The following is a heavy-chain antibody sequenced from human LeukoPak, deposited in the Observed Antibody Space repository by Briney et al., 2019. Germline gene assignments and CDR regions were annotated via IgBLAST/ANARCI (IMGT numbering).Heavy chain of an antibody. V-gene: IGHV3-23*01. CDR3: AKVDSSGWYVSSPDY. J-gene: IGHJ4*02. CDR1: GFTFSSYW. D-gene: IGHD6-19*01. CDR2: ISGTGSST. Sequence: GGSLRLSCAASGFTFSSYWMSWVRQAPGKGLEWVSAISGTGSSTYYADSVKGRFTISRDNSKNTLYLQMNSLRAEDTAVYYCAKVDSSGWYVSSPDYWGQGTLVTVSS.